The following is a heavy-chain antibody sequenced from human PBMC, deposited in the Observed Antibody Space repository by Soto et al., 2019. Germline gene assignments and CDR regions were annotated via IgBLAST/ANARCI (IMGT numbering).Heavy chain of an antibody. CDR3: ARSNLLLWFGELTLDAFDI. V-gene: IGHV4-31*03. Sequence: SETLSLTCTVSGGSISSGGYYWSWIRQHPGKGLEWIGYIYYSGSTYYNPSLKSRVTISVDTSKNQFSLKLSSVTAADTAVYYCARSNLLLWFGELTLDAFDIWGQGTMVTGSS. D-gene: IGHD3-10*01. CDR1: GGSISSGGYY. J-gene: IGHJ3*02. CDR2: IYYSGST.